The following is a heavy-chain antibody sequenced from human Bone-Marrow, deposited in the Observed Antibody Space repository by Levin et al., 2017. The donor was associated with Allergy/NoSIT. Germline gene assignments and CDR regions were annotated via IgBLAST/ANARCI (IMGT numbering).Heavy chain of an antibody. D-gene: IGHD4-23*01. CDR2: IKQDGSEK. CDR1: GFTFSSYW. Sequence: GESLKISCAASGFTFSSYWMSWVRQAPGKGLEWVASIKQDGSEKYYVDSVKGRFTISRDNAKNSLYLQMNSLRAEDTAVYYCARGGNSAFDYWGQGTLVTVSS. V-gene: IGHV3-7*01. CDR3: ARGGNSAFDY. J-gene: IGHJ4*02.